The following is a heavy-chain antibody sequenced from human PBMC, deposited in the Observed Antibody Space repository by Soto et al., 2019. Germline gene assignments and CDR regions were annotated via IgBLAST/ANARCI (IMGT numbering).Heavy chain of an antibody. V-gene: IGHV1-69*01. Sequence: QVQLVQSGAGVKKPGSSVKVSYKASGGTFSSYCISWVRQAPGQGLEWMGGIIPISGTANYAQKFQGRVTITADESTSTAYMELSSLRSEDTAVYYCARSQGSSTSLEIYYYYYYGMDVWGQGTTVTVSS. CDR1: GGTFSSYC. J-gene: IGHJ6*02. D-gene: IGHD2-2*01. CDR2: IIPISGTA. CDR3: ARSQGSSTSLEIYYYYYYGMDV.